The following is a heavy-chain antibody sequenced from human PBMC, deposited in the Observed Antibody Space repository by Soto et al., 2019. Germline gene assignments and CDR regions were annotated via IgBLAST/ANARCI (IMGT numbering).Heavy chain of an antibody. CDR2: ISYDGSNK. D-gene: IGHD5-18*01. Sequence: QVQLVESGGGVVQPGRSLRLSCAASGFTFGTYGMHWVRQAPGKGLEWVAIISYDGSNKYYADSVKGRFTISRDNNKNTMYLQMNGQRAEDTAVYYCAKDPTGFWVYSYGPFDYWGQGTLVTVSS. J-gene: IGHJ4*02. CDR3: AKDPTGFWVYSYGPFDY. CDR1: GFTFGTYG. V-gene: IGHV3-30*18.